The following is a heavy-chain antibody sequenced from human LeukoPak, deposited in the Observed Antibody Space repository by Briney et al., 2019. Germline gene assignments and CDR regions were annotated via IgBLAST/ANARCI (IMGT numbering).Heavy chain of an antibody. V-gene: IGHV1-2*02. J-gene: IGHJ4*02. CDR3: ARVDSETYTSIDF. CDR2: INPNSGGT. D-gene: IGHD1-26*01. Sequence: ASVKVSCKASGYTFTGYYMHWVRQAPGQGLEWMGWINPNSGGTNFAQKFQGRVTMTRDKSINTAYMDLSRLRFDDTAVYYCARVDSETYTSIDFWGQGTLVIVSS. CDR1: GYTFTGYY.